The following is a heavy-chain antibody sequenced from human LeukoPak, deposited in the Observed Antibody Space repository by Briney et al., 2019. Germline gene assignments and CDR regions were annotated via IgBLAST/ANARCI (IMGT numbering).Heavy chain of an antibody. CDR2: IYYSGST. J-gene: IGHJ6*02. V-gene: IGHV4-61*01. D-gene: IGHD3-3*01. CDR1: GGSVSSASYY. CDR3: ARDIDDFIGMDV. Sequence: PSETLSLTCTVSGGSVSSASYYWSWIRQPPGKGLEWIGYIYYSGSTNYNPSLKSRVTISVDTSKNQFSLKLSSVTAADTAVYYCARDIDDFIGMDVWGQGTTVTVSS.